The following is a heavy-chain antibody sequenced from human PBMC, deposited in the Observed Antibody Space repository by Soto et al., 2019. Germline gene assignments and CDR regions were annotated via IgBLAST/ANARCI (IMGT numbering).Heavy chain of an antibody. CDR2: IYYSGST. J-gene: IGHJ5*02. Sequence: SETLSLTCTVSGGSISSYYWSWIRQPPGKGLEWIGYIYYSGSTNYNPSLKSRVTISVDTSKNQSSLKLSSVTAADTAVYYCARESQGLLWTERRYENWFDPWGQGTLVTVSS. CDR3: ARESQGLLWTERRYENWFDP. V-gene: IGHV4-59*01. D-gene: IGHD6-19*01. CDR1: GGSISSYY.